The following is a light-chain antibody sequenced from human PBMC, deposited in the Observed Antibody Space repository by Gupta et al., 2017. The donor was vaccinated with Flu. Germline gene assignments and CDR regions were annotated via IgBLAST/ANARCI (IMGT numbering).Light chain of an antibody. V-gene: IGKV1-39*01. CDR2: AAS. Sequence: PSSLSASVGDRVTITCRASQRISTYLNWYQQRPGKAPKLLIYAASSLQSGVPSRFSGSGSGTDFSLTISSLQPEDFATYFCQQTYTTPHTFGQGTKLGVK. CDR1: QRISTY. CDR3: QQTYTTPHT. J-gene: IGKJ2*01.